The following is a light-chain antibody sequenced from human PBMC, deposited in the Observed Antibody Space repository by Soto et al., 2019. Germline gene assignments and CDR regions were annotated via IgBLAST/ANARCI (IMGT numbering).Light chain of an antibody. CDR1: QSLSSSY. CDR3: QQYGSSRT. Sequence: EIALTQSPGTLSLSPGERATLSCRASQSLSSSYIAWYQQKPGQAPRLLIYGASSRATGIPDRFSGSGSGTDFTLTISRLEPEDFAVYYCQQYGSSRTFGQGTKVDI. V-gene: IGKV3-20*01. CDR2: GAS. J-gene: IGKJ1*01.